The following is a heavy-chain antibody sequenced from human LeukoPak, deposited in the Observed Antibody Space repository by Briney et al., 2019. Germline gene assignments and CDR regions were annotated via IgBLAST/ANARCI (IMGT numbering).Heavy chain of an antibody. CDR2: INHSGST. Sequence: SETLSLTCAVYGGSFSGYYWSWIRQPPGKGLEWIGEINHSGSTNYNPSLKSRVTISVDTSKNQFSLKLSSVTAADTAVYYCARGGGDYGARWAFDICGQATMVTASS. CDR1: GGSFSGYY. J-gene: IGHJ3*02. D-gene: IGHD4-17*01. CDR3: ARGGGDYGARWAFDI. V-gene: IGHV4-34*01.